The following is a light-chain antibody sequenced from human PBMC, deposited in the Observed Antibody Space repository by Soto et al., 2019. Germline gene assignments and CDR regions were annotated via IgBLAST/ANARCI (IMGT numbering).Light chain of an antibody. CDR3: QQILGTRYS. CDR1: QNIRVY. J-gene: IGKJ2*03. CDR2: ATS. Sequence: DIQMTQSPCSLSASVGDRVTITCRAIQNIRVYLNAYQQEPGKAPKPLIYATSTLLSGVQSRFSGSGSGTDFTLTITSLQPEDFATYYCQQILGTRYSVGQGTKV. V-gene: IGKV1-39*01.